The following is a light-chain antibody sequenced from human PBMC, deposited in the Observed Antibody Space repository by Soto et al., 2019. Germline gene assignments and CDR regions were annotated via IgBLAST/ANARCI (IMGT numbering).Light chain of an antibody. CDR3: TSYAGSKKSV. J-gene: IGLJ1*01. CDR1: SSDVGGYDY. V-gene: IGLV2-14*01. Sequence: QSVLTQPASVSGSPGQSITISCTGTSSDVGGYDYVSWYQLHPGKAPKLMVFEVSNRPSGVSYRFSGSKSGNTASLTVSGLQPEDEADYYCTSYAGSKKSVFGTGTKVTVL. CDR2: EVS.